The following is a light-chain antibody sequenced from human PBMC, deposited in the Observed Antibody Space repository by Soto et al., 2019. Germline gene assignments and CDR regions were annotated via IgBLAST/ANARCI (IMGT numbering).Light chain of an antibody. CDR3: SSYAGSNNFV. J-gene: IGLJ1*01. CDR2: EVS. Sequence: QSVLTQPASVSGSPGQSITISCTGTSSDVGGHKYVSWYQQHPGKAPKLMIYEVSERPSGVPDRFSGSKSSNTASLTVSGLQAEDEADYYCSSYAGSNNFVFGTGTSSPS. CDR1: SSDVGGHKY. V-gene: IGLV2-8*01.